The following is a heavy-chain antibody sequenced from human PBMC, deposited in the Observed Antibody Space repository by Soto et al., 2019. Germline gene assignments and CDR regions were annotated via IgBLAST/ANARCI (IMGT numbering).Heavy chain of an antibody. J-gene: IGHJ6*02. CDR2: IDPSDSYT. CDR3: ARTEYSSSWAYYYYGMDV. CDR1: GYSFTSYW. Sequence: LGESLKISCKGSGYSFTSYWISWVRQMPGKGLEWMGRIDPSDSYTNYSPSFQGHVTISADKSISTAYLQWSSLKASDTATYYCARTEYSSSWAYYYYGMDVWGQGTTVTVSS. D-gene: IGHD6-6*01. V-gene: IGHV5-10-1*01.